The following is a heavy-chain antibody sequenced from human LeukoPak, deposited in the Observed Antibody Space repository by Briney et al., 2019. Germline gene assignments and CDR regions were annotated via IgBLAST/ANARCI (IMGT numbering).Heavy chain of an antibody. V-gene: IGHV1-2*06. Sequence: ASVKVSCKASGYTFTGYYMHWVRQAPGQGLEWMGRINPNSGGTNYAQKFQGRVTITRDTSISTAYMELSRLRSDDTAVYYCASGRYCSSTSCQRGNWFDPWGQGTLVTVPS. CDR3: ASGRYCSSTSCQRGNWFDP. J-gene: IGHJ5*02. D-gene: IGHD2-2*01. CDR1: GYTFTGYY. CDR2: INPNSGGT.